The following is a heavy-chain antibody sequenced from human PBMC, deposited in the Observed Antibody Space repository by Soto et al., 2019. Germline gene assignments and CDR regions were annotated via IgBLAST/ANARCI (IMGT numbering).Heavy chain of an antibody. V-gene: IGHV1-18*04. J-gene: IGHJ6*02. Sequence: ASVKVSCKASGYTFTSHGISWVRQAPGQGLEWMGWISAYNGNTNYAQKLQGRVTMTTDTSTSTAYMELRSLRSDDTAVYYCARDKLLPTIYYYYGMDVWGQGTTVTVSS. CDR2: ISAYNGNT. CDR1: GYTFTSHG. D-gene: IGHD2-21*01. CDR3: ARDKLLPTIYYYYGMDV.